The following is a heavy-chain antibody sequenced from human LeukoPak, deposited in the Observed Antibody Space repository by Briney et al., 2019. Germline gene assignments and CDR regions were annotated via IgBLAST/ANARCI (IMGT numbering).Heavy chain of an antibody. J-gene: IGHJ4*02. CDR3: ARDYDSSGYLGY. CDR1: GFTFGDYA. V-gene: IGHV3-30-3*01. Sequence: GGSLRLSCTASGFTFGDYAMSWFRQAPGKGLEWVAVISYDGSNKYYADSVKGRFTISRDNSKNTLYLQMNSLRAEDTAVYYCARDYDSSGYLGYWGQGTLVTVSS. CDR2: ISYDGSNK. D-gene: IGHD3-22*01.